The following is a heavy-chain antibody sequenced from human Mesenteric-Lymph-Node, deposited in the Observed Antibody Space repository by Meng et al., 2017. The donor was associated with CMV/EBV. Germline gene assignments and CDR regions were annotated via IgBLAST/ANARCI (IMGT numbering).Heavy chain of an antibody. V-gene: IGHV4-61*01. CDR3: ARIPTAGSLYWYFDL. J-gene: IGHJ2*01. CDR1: GGSVSSGSSY. D-gene: IGHD6-19*01. Sequence: SGGSVSSGSSYWSWFRQPPGKGLEWIGYIYYSGTTNCNPSLKSRVTISVDTSKNQFSLKLSSVTAADTAVYFCARIPTAGSLYWYFDLWGRGTLVTVSS. CDR2: IYYSGTT.